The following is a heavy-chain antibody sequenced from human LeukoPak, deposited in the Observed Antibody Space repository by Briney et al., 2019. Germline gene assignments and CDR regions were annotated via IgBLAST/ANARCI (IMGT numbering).Heavy chain of an antibody. CDR1: GYKFTTYW. D-gene: IGHD6-25*01. Sequence: GESLKISCKGSGYKFTTYWIAWMRQMPGQGLEWLGIIYPRDSDTRYSPSFEGQVSISVDTSIDTAYLQWSSVKASDTAMYYCARLLAAPYYINFWGQGTLVAVSS. CDR3: ARLLAAPYYINF. CDR2: IYPRDSDT. V-gene: IGHV5-51*01. J-gene: IGHJ4*02.